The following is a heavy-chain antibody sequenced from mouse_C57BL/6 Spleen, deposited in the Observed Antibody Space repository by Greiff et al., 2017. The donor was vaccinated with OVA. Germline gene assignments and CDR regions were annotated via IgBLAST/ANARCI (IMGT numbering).Heavy chain of an antibody. J-gene: IGHJ4*01. V-gene: IGHV1-18*01. CDR3: ARGYYGNYGAMDY. CDR2: INPNNGGT. CDR1: GYTFTDYN. Sequence: EVKLMESGPELVKPGASVKIPCKASGYTFTDYNMDWVKQSHGKSLEWIGDINPNNGGTIYNQKFKGKATLTVDKSSSTAYMELRSLTSEDTAVYYCARGYYGNYGAMDYWGQGTSVTVSS. D-gene: IGHD2-1*01.